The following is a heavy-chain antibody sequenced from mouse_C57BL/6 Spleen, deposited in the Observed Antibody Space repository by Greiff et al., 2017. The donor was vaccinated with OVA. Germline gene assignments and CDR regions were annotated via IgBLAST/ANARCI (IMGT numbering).Heavy chain of an antibody. J-gene: IGHJ4*01. D-gene: IGHD1-1*02. Sequence: EVKLLESGGGLVQPGGSLNLSCAASGFDFSRYWMSWARQAPGKGQEWIGEINPGSSTINYTPSLKDKFIISRDNAKNTLYLQMSKVRSEDTALYYCARSVGVYAMDYWGQGTSVTVSS. V-gene: IGHV4-2*02. CDR1: GFDFSRYW. CDR2: INPGSSTI. CDR3: ARSVGVYAMDY.